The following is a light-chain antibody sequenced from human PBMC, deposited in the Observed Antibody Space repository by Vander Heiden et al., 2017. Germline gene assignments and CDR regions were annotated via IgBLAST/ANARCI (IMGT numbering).Light chain of an antibody. Sequence: SYELTQPPSVSVSPGQTASITCSGDKLGNKYACWYLHKPGQSPVLVIYQDNKRPSGIPERFSGSNSGNTATLTISGTQAMDEADYYCQAWDSSTGVFGGGTKLTVL. CDR3: QAWDSSTGV. CDR1: KLGNKY. V-gene: IGLV3-1*01. CDR2: QDN. J-gene: IGLJ2*01.